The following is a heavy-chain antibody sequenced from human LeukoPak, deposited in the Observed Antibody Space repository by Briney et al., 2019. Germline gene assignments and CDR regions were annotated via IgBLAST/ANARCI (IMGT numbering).Heavy chain of an antibody. Sequence: SQTLSLTCAVSGGSISSGGYSWSWIRQPPGKGLEWIGYIYHSGSTYYNPSLKSRVTISVDRSKNQFSLKLSSVTAADTAVYYCARGVDTAMVKGAFDIWGQGKMVTVSS. V-gene: IGHV4-30-2*01. CDR3: ARGVDTAMVKGAFDI. J-gene: IGHJ3*02. D-gene: IGHD5-18*01. CDR2: IYHSGST. CDR1: GGSISSGGYS.